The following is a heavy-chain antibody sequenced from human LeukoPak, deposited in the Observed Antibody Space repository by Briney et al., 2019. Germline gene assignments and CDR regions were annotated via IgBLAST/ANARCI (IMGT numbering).Heavy chain of an antibody. CDR1: GFTFSSYE. D-gene: IGHD3-16*02. CDR3: ARSGYDYVWGSYRLRRLVDY. CDR2: ISSSGSTI. V-gene: IGHV3-48*03. Sequence: GGSLRLSCAASGFTFSSYEMNWVGQAPGKGLEWVSYISSSGSTIYYADSVKGRFTISRDNAKNSLYLQMNSLRAEDTAVYYCARSGYDYVWGSYRLRRLVDYWGQGTLVTVSS. J-gene: IGHJ4*02.